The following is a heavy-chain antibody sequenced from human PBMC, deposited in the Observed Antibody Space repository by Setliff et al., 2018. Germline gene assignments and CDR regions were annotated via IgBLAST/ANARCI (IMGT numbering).Heavy chain of an antibody. J-gene: IGHJ3*02. D-gene: IGHD3-9*01. CDR3: ASNILTGPYDAFDI. CDR1: GGSFSGYY. V-gene: IGHV4-34*01. Sequence: SETLSLTCAVYGGSFSGYYWSWIRQPPGKGLEWIAYIYHSGSAYYNPSLKSRVTMSVDTSKNQFSLKLSSVTAADAAVYYCASNILTGPYDAFDIWGRGTMVTVSS. CDR2: IYHSGSA.